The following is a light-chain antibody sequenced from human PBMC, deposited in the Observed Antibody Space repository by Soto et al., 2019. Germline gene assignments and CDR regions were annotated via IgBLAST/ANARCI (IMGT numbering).Light chain of an antibody. V-gene: IGKV1-5*03. CDR3: QPYDTPFPT. CDR2: KAS. Sequence: DTQMTQSPSTLSASVGDRVTITCRASQSISSWLAWYQQRPGRARQLLIYKASTLKSGVPSRFTGGGSGTEFTLTICSLQPDDFATYYCQPYDTPFPTFGQGNTVEI. J-gene: IGKJ1*01. CDR1: QSISSW.